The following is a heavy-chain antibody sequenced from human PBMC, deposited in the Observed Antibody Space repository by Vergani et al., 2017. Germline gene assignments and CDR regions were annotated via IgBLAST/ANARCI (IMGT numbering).Heavy chain of an antibody. D-gene: IGHD3-22*01. V-gene: IGHV1-69-2*01. CDR2: VDPEDGET. CDR1: GYTFTDHY. CDR3: AIVTDYYDSSGYYLDY. Sequence: EVQLVQSGAEVKKPGATMKISCKVSGYTFTDHYMHRVKQAPGKGLEWMGLVDPEDGETIYAEKFKGRVTIAADTSTDTAHLELSSLRSEDTAVYYCAIVTDYYDSSGYYLDYWGQGTLVTVSS. J-gene: IGHJ4*02.